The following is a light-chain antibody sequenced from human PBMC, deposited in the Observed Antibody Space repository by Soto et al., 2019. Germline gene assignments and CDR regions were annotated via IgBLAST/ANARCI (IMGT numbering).Light chain of an antibody. CDR1: QSVSSN. CDR2: GES. Sequence: EIVMTQSPATLSVSPGERATLSCRASQSVSSNLAWYQQKPGQAHRLLIYGESTRATGIPARFSGSGSGTEFTLTISSLQSEDFAVYYCQQYNNWPTGTFGQGTKGEIK. CDR3: QQYNNWPTGT. V-gene: IGKV3-15*01. J-gene: IGKJ1*01.